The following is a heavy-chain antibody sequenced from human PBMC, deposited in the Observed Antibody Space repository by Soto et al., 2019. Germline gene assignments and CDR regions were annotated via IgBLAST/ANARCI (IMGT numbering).Heavy chain of an antibody. CDR1: GGSFSGYY. V-gene: IGHV4-34*01. CDR2: ISHSGST. CDR3: ARGRARGSSSWYGGYYYYGMDV. J-gene: IGHJ6*02. D-gene: IGHD6-13*01. Sequence: SETLSLTCAVYGGSFSGYYWSWIRQPPGKGLEWIGEISHSGSTNYNPSLKSRVTISVDTSKNQFSLKLSSVTAADTAVYYCARGRARGSSSWYGGYYYYGMDVWGQGTTVTVSS.